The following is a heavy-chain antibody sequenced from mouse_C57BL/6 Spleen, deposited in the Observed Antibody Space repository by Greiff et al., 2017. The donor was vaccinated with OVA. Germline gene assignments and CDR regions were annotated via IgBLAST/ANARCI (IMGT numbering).Heavy chain of an antibody. CDR3: ASGRIRTRFDY. CDR2: IYPGDGDT. CDR1: GYAFSSSW. Sequence: QVQLQQSGPELVKPGASVTISCKASGYAFSSSWMNWVKQRPGQGLEWIGRIYPGDGDTNYTGKFKGKSTLTADNSSHPAYLQLSSLTSEDSAVYCCASGRIRTRFDYWGQGTTLTVSA. V-gene: IGHV1-82*01. J-gene: IGHJ2*01. D-gene: IGHD5-2*01.